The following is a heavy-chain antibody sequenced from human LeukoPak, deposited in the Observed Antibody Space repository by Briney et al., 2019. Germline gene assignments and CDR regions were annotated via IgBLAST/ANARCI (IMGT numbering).Heavy chain of an antibody. CDR2: ISSSGSTI. CDR3: VRGLRYTILGGDYF. CDR1: GFTFSSYD. V-gene: IGHV3-48*03. D-gene: IGHD3-3*01. Sequence: PGGSLRLSCAVSGFTFSSYDVKWVRQAPGKGLEWVSFISSSGSTINYADSVNGRFTISRDNAKNSLYPQMNSLRAEDTAVYYCVRGLRYTILGGDYFWGQGTLVTVSS. J-gene: IGHJ4*02.